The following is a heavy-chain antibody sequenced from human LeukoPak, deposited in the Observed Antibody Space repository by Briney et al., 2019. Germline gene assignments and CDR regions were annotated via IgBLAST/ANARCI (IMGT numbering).Heavy chain of an antibody. D-gene: IGHD3-10*01. V-gene: IGHV3-30*02. CDR3: AKDSFGGLLWFGESFGVFDY. Sequence: GGSLRLSCAASGFTFSSYGMYWVRQAPGKGLEWVAFTRYDGSNKYYADSVKGRFTISRDNSKNTLYLQMNSLRAEDTAVYYCAKDSFGGLLWFGESFGVFDYWGQGTLVTVSS. CDR2: TRYDGSNK. J-gene: IGHJ4*02. CDR1: GFTFSSYG.